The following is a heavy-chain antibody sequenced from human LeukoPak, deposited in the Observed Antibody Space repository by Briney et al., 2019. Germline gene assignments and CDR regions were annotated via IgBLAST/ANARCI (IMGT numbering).Heavy chain of an antibody. D-gene: IGHD2-15*01. V-gene: IGHV4-30-4*01. CDR3: ARVRGGYCSGGSCPKHWFDP. CDR1: GGSISSGDYY. Sequence: SETPSLTCTVSGGSISSGDYYWSWIRQPPGKGLEWIGYIYYSGSTYYNSSLKSRVTISVDTSKNQFSLKLSSVTAADTAVYYCARVRGGYCSGGSCPKHWFDPWGQGTLVTVSS. J-gene: IGHJ5*02. CDR2: IYYSGST.